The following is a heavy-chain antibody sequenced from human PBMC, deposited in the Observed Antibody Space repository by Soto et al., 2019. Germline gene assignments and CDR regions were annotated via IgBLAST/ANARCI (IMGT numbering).Heavy chain of an antibody. CDR1: GFTFSSYA. CDR3: AKDHPVGAATGTFVY. J-gene: IGHJ4*02. V-gene: IGHV3-23*01. CDR2: ISGSGVNT. Sequence: EVQLLESGGGLVQPWGSLRLSCAASGFTFSSYAMSWVRQAPGKGLEWVSAISGSGVNTYYADSVKGRFTISRDNSKNTLYLQMNSLRAEDTAVYYCAKDHPVGAATGTFVYWGQGTLVTVSS. D-gene: IGHD6-13*01.